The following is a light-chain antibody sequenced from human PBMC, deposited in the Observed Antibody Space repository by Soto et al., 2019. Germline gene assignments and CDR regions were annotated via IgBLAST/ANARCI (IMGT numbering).Light chain of an antibody. CDR1: QSVSSY. Sequence: EIVLTQSPATLSLSPGERATLSCRASQSVSSYLAWYQQKPGQAPRLLIYDASNRATGIPARFSGSGSGTDSTLTISSREPEDFAGYYCQQRSHLGLTFGGGTKVEIK. CDR2: DAS. J-gene: IGKJ4*01. CDR3: QQRSHLGLT. V-gene: IGKV3-11*01.